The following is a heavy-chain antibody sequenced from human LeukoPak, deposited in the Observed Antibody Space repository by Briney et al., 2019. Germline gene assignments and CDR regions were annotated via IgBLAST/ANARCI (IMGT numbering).Heavy chain of an antibody. J-gene: IGHJ4*02. CDR1: GFTFDDYT. CDR3: VKDEDWGFSD. CDR2: INLDGGDT. V-gene: IGHV3-43*01. Sequence: PGGSLRLSCAASGFTFDDYTMHWVRQAPGKGLEWVSLINLDGGDTYYADSVKGRFTISRDNSKNSLYLQMNSLRTEGTALYYCVKDEDWGFSDWGQGTLVTVSS. D-gene: IGHD7-27*01.